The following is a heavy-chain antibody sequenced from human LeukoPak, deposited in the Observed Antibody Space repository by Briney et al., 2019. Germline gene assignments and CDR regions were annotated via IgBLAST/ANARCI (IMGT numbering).Heavy chain of an antibody. D-gene: IGHD2-8*01. CDR3: ARGGPNKALSAFDI. Sequence: PGGSLRLSCAASGFTFSSYGMHWVRQAPGKGLEWVSSISSSSSYIYYADSVKGRFTISRDNAKNSLYLQMNSLRAEDTAVYYCARGGPNKALSAFDIWGQGTMVTVSS. CDR1: GFTFSSYG. J-gene: IGHJ3*02. V-gene: IGHV3-21*04. CDR2: ISSSSSYI.